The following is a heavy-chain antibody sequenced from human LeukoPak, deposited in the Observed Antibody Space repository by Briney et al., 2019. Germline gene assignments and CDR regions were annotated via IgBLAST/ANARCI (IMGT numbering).Heavy chain of an antibody. V-gene: IGHV4-4*02. CDR3: ARLSQPPVTLFDY. CDR2: IYHSGST. Sequence: SGTLSLTCAVSGGSISSSNWWSWVRQPPGKGLEWIGEIYHSGSTNYNPSLKSRVTISVDKSKNQFSLKLSSVTAADTAVYYCARLSQPPVTLFDYWGQGTLVTVSS. J-gene: IGHJ4*02. D-gene: IGHD4-17*01. CDR1: GGSISSSNW.